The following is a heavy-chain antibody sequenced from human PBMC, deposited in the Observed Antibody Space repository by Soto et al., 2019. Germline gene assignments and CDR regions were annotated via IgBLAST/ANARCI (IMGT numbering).Heavy chain of an antibody. J-gene: IGHJ5*02. V-gene: IGHV4-59*01. CDR1: GGSISSYY. CDR2: IYYSGST. CDR3: ARVSPDYRNSGNWFHP. D-gene: IGHD4-4*01. Sequence: SETLSLTCTVSGGSISSYYWTWIRQPPGKGLEWIGYIYYSGSTKYNPSLKSRVTISVDTSKNQVSLKLTSVTAADTAVYYCARVSPDYRNSGNWFHPWGQGTLVSVSS.